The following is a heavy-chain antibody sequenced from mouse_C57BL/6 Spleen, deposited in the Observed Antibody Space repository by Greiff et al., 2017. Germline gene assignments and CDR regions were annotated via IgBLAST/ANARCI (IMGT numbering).Heavy chain of an antibody. J-gene: IGHJ2*01. V-gene: IGHV5-6*01. Sequence: EVKLMESGGDLVKPGGSLKLSCAASGFTFSSYGMSWVRQTPDKRLEWVATISSGGSYTYYPDSVKGRFTISRDNAKNTLYLQMSSLKSEDTAMYYCARDGLYDYGNFYFDYWGQGTTLTVSS. D-gene: IGHD2-4*01. CDR3: ARDGLYDYGNFYFDY. CDR1: GFTFSSYG. CDR2: ISSGGSYT.